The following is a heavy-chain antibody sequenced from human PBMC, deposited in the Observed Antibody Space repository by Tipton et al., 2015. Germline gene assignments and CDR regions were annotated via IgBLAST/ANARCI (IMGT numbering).Heavy chain of an antibody. CDR2: INHSGST. V-gene: IGHV4-34*01. D-gene: IGHD3-16*02. Sequence: TLSLTCAVYGGSFSGYYWSWVRQSPGKGLEWIGEINHSGSTNFNPSLKSRVTISIDTSKSQFSLKLRSVTAADTAVYYCVRGFYDYVWGSYRDPQDAFDIWGQGTMVTVSS. J-gene: IGHJ3*02. CDR1: GGSFSGYY. CDR3: VRGFYDYVWGSYRDPQDAFDI.